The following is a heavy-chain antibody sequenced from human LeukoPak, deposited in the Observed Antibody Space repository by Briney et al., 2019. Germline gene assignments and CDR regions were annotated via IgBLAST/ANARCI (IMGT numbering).Heavy chain of an antibody. Sequence: PSGTLSLTCAVYGGSFSGYYWSWIRQPPGKGLEWIGEINYSGSTNYNPSLKSRVTISVDTSKNQFSLKLSSVTAADTAVYYCARSHYDFWSGYYGWGYYFDYWGQGTLVTVSS. CDR2: INYSGST. CDR1: GGSFSGYY. V-gene: IGHV4-34*01. J-gene: IGHJ4*02. CDR3: ARSHYDFWSGYYGWGYYFDY. D-gene: IGHD3-3*01.